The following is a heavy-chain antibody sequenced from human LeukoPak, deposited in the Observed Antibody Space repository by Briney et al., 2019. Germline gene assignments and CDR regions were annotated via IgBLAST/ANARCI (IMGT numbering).Heavy chain of an antibody. CDR3: ARGTVAQRPFDY. CDR2: INHSGST. J-gene: IGHJ4*02. V-gene: IGHV4-34*01. D-gene: IGHD4-23*01. Sequence: SETLSLTCAVYGGSFSGYYWSWIRQPPGKGLEWIGEINHSGSTNYNPSLKSRVTISVDTSKNQFSLKLSSVTAADTAVYYCARGTVAQRPFDYWGQGTLVTVSS. CDR1: GGSFSGYY.